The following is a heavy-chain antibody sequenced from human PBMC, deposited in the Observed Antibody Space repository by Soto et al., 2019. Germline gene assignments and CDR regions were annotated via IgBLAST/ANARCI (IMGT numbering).Heavy chain of an antibody. CDR1: GGSVSSDIYY. J-gene: IGHJ5*02. CDR3: ARARIAVREFRANWFDP. V-gene: IGHV4-61*01. D-gene: IGHD3-10*01. Sequence: SETLSLTCTVSGGSVSSDIYYWSWIRQPPGKGLECIGYIYYSGSTNYNPSLKSRVTISVDTSKNQFSLKLSSVTAADTAVYYCARARIAVREFRANWFDPWGQGTLVTVSS. CDR2: IYYSGST.